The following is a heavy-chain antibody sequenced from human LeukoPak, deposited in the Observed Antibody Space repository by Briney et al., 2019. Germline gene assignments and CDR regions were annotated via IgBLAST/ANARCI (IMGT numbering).Heavy chain of an antibody. CDR3: ARGGPAAGRFDY. J-gene: IGHJ4*02. CDR1: EFTFSSYA. Sequence: GGSLRLSCAASEFTFSSYAMSWFRQAPGKGLEWVSVIYSGGSTYYADSVKGRFTISRDNSKNTLYLQMNSLRAEDTAVYYCARGGPAAGRFDYWGQGTLVTVSS. CDR2: IYSGGST. D-gene: IGHD6-13*01. V-gene: IGHV3-66*01.